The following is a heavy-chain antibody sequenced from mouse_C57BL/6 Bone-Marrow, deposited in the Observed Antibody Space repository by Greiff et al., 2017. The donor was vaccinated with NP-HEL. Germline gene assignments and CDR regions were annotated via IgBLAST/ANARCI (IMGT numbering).Heavy chain of an antibody. V-gene: IGHV1-52*01. CDR2: IDPSDSEP. J-gene: IGHJ3*01. CDR1: GYTFTSYW. CDR3: ARGRSWFAY. Sequence: QVQLQQPGAELVRPGSSVKLSCKASGYTFTSYWMHWVKQRPIQGLEWIGNIDPSDSEPHYNQKFKDKATLTVDKSSSTAYMQLSSLTSEDSAVYYCARGRSWFAYWGQGTLVTVSA.